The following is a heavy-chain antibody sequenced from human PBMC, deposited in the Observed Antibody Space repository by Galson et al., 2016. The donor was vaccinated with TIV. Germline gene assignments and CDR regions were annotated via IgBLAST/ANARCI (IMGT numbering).Heavy chain of an antibody. V-gene: IGHV3-23*01. Sequence: SLRLSCAASGFTFNNYAMCWVRQAPGKGLEWVSGISASGGGNYAESVKGRFTISRDNSENTLFLQMNSLRVEDTAVYYCAKDRQWIPSTLDHWGQGTLVTVSS. D-gene: IGHD5-18*01. CDR3: AKDRQWIPSTLDH. CDR1: GFTFNNYA. J-gene: IGHJ4*02. CDR2: ISASGGG.